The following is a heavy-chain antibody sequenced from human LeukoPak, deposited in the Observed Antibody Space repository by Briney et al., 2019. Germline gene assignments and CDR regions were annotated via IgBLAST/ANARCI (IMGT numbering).Heavy chain of an antibody. CDR1: GFTFDDYA. Sequence: GGSLRLSCAASGFTFDDYAMYWVRQAPGKGLEWVSGISRNPVSIGYADSVKGRFTISRDNAKNSLYLQMNSLRAEDTALYYCAKGVGRYSGYDLQDYWGQGTLVTVSS. V-gene: IGHV3-9*01. CDR2: ISRNPVSI. J-gene: IGHJ4*02. D-gene: IGHD5-12*01. CDR3: AKGVGRYSGYDLQDY.